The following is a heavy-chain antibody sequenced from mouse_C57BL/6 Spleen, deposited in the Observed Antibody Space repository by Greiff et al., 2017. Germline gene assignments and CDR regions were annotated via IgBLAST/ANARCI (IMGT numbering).Heavy chain of an antibody. D-gene: IGHD2-4*01. J-gene: IGHJ3*01. CDR2: IDPSDSYT. CDR1: GYTFTSYW. Sequence: VQLQQPGAELVMPGASVKLSCKASGYTFTSYWMHWVKQRPGQGLEWIGEIDPSDSYTNYNQKFKGKSTLTVDKSSSTAYMQLSSLTSEDSAVXYCARGGLRGFAYWGQGTLVTVSA. CDR3: ARGGLRGFAY. V-gene: IGHV1-69*01.